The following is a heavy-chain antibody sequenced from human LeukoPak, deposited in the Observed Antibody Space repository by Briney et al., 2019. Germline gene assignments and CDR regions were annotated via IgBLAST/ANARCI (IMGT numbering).Heavy chain of an antibody. CDR2: INPNSGGT. CDR1: GYTFTGYY. V-gene: IGHV1-2*02. D-gene: IGHD6-13*01. Sequence: GASVKVSCKASGYTFTGYYMHWVRQAPGQGLEWMGWINPNSGGTNYAQKFQGRVTMTRDTSISTAYMELNRLTSDDTAVYYCARAYSPTGWGLAAADYYYMDVWGKGTTVTVSS. CDR3: ARAYSPTGWGLAAADYYYMDV. J-gene: IGHJ6*03.